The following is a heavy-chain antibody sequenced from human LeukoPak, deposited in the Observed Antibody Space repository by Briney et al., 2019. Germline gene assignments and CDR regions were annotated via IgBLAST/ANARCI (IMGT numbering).Heavy chain of an antibody. J-gene: IGHJ4*02. CDR3: ARGANAHFDY. V-gene: IGHV3-13*04. CDR2: IGAAGDT. D-gene: IGHD1-26*01. CDR1: GFTFSNYD. Sequence: PGGSLRLSCAASGFTFSNYDMHWVRQATGKGLEWVSVIGAAGDTSYPGYVRGGLTMSRKNAKNYLYLQMNSRTAGDTAVYYFARGANAHFDYWGQGILVTVSS.